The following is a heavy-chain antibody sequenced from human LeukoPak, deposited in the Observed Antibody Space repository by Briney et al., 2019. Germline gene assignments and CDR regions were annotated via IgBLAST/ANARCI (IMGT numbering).Heavy chain of an antibody. D-gene: IGHD1-7*01. CDR3: ARGELDAFDI. Sequence: GGSLRLPCTASGFTFGDYAMSWVRQAPGKGLEWVSVIYSGGSTYYADSVKGRFTISRDNSKNTLYLQMNSLRAEDTAVYYCARGELDAFDIWGQGTMVTVSS. CDR2: IYSGGST. V-gene: IGHV3-53*01. J-gene: IGHJ3*02. CDR1: GFTFGDYA.